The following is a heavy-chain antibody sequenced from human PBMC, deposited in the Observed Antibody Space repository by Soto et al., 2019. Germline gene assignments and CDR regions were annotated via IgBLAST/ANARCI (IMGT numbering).Heavy chain of an antibody. Sequence: QVQLVQSGAEVKKPGSSVKVSCKASGGTFSSYAISWVRQAPGQGLEWMGGIIPIFGTANYAQKFQGRVTITADESTSTAYMEQRSLRAEDTAVYYCTRHDYSNYYPFDYWGQGTLVTVSS. CDR3: TRHDYSNYYPFDY. J-gene: IGHJ4*02. V-gene: IGHV1-69*12. CDR1: GGTFSSYA. CDR2: IIPIFGTA. D-gene: IGHD4-4*01.